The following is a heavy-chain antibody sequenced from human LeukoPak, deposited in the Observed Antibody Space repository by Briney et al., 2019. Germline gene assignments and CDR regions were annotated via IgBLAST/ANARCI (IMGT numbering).Heavy chain of an antibody. Sequence: ASVKVSCKVSGYTLTELSMHWVRQAPGKGLEWMGGFDPEDGETIYAQKFQGRVTMTEDTSTDTAYMELGSLRSEDTAVYYCATAFSHLELRDYWGQGTLVTVSS. CDR1: GYTLTELS. V-gene: IGHV1-24*01. D-gene: IGHD1-7*01. J-gene: IGHJ4*02. CDR3: ATAFSHLELRDY. CDR2: FDPEDGET.